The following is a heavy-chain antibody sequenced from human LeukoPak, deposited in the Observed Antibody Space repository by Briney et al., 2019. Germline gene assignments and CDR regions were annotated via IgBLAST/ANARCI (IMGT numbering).Heavy chain of an antibody. V-gene: IGHV4-4*07. Sequence: SETLSLTCTVSGGSISSYYWSWIRQPAGQGLEWIGRIYTSGSTNYNPSLKSRVTISVDTSKNQFSLKLSSVTAADTAVYYCASQTDILTGYYWGQGTLVTVSS. CDR3: ASQTDILTGYY. CDR1: GGSISSYY. D-gene: IGHD3-9*01. CDR2: IYTSGST. J-gene: IGHJ4*02.